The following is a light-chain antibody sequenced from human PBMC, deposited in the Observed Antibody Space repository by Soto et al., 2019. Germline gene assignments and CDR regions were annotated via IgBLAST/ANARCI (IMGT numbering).Light chain of an antibody. V-gene: IGLV2-14*03. J-gene: IGLJ1*01. CDR1: SSDIGGYNY. CDR2: DVS. CDR3: NSYGRGSTLV. Sequence: QSVLTRPASVSGSPGQSITIACTGTSSDIGGYNYVSWYQHHPGKAPKLIIHDVSYRPSGVSNRFSGSKSGNTASLTISGLQAVDEADYYCNSYGRGSTLVFGTGTKLTVL.